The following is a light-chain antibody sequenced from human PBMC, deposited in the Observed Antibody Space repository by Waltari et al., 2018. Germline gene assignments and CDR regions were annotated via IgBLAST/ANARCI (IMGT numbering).Light chain of an antibody. CDR2: AAS. CDR1: QSITNF. Sequence: DIQMTQSPSSLSASVGDRVTITCRASQSITNFLNCYQQRPGKAPKLLIYAASILQSGVPSKFSGSGSGTDFTLTISSLQPEDFATYYCQQSYNTPLTFGGGTKVEIK. V-gene: IGKV1-39*01. J-gene: IGKJ4*01. CDR3: QQSYNTPLT.